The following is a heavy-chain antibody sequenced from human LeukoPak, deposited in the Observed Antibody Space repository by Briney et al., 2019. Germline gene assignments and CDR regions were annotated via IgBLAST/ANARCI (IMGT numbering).Heavy chain of an antibody. CDR1: GFTFTNYA. D-gene: IGHD1-1*01. Sequence: GSSLRLSCAASGFTFTNYAMHWVRQTPGKGLEWVALISSDGSKNIYADPVKGRFTVSRDNSKNTLYLQMNSLRAEDTAVYYCVKGLVQTTMSYSVDYWGQGALVTVSS. V-gene: IGHV3-30*18. J-gene: IGHJ4*02. CDR2: ISSDGSKN. CDR3: VKGLVQTTMSYSVDY.